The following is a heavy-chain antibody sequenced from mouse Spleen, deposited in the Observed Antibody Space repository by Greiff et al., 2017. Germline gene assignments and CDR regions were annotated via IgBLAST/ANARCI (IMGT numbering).Heavy chain of an antibody. V-gene: IGHV1S132*01. D-gene: IGHD3-1*01. J-gene: IGHJ4*01. CDR3: ARGLRRYYAMDY. CDR2: IFPGTGTT. CDR1: GYTFTSYW. Sequence: VQLQQSGAELVKPGASVKLSCKTSGYTFTSYWIQWVKQRPGQGLGWIGEIFPGTGTTYYNEKFKGKATLTIDTSSSTAYMQLSSLTSEDSAVYFCARGLRRYYAMDYWGQGTSVTVSS.